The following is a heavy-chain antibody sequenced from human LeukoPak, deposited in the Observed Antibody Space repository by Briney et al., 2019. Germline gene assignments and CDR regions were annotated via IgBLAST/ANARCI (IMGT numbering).Heavy chain of an antibody. Sequence: GGSLRLSCAASGFSFSGSAMHWVRQASGKGLEWVGRIRSKANSFTTTYAASVKGRFTISGDDSKNTAYLQMNSLKTEDTAVYYCSRLSPDGYNPFDFDYWGQGTLVTVSS. V-gene: IGHV3-73*01. CDR2: IRSKANSFTT. J-gene: IGHJ4*02. CDR1: GFSFSGSA. D-gene: IGHD5-24*01. CDR3: SRLSPDGYNPFDFDY.